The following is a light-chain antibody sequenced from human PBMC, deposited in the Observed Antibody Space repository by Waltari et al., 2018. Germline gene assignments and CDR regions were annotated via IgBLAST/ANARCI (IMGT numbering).Light chain of an antibody. Sequence: QSALTQPASVSGTPGQSIAISCTGTTRDIGSYTFVSWYQHHPGKAPTFLLYLVNKRPSGVSDRFSGSQSGNTASLTISGLQAEDEADYYCSSYSSRSTLIFGGGTKLTVL. CDR1: TRDIGSYTF. CDR3: SSYSSRSTLI. J-gene: IGLJ2*01. CDR2: LVN. V-gene: IGLV2-14*03.